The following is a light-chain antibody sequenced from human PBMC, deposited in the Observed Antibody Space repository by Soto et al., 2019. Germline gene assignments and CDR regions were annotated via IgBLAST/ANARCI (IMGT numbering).Light chain of an antibody. CDR1: QSVLYSSNNKNY. Sequence: DIVMTQSPDSLPVSLGERATINCKSSQSVLYSSNNKNYLAWYQQKPGQPPKLLIYWASTRDSGVPDRFSGSGSGTDFTLTISSLQAEDVAGYYCQQYYATPPYTFGQGTKVEIK. CDR2: WAS. CDR3: QQYYATPPYT. V-gene: IGKV4-1*01. J-gene: IGKJ2*01.